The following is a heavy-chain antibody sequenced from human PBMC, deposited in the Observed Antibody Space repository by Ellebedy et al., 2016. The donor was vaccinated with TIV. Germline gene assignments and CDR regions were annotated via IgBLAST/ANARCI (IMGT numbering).Heavy chain of an antibody. CDR1: GGSFSGYY. J-gene: IGHJ4*02. V-gene: IGHV4-34*01. D-gene: IGHD3-10*01. CDR3: ADIWSLDY. CDR2: INHSGST. Sequence: SQTLSLTXXVYGGSFSGYYWSWIRQPPGKGLEWIGEINHSGSTNYNPSLKSRVTISVDTSKNQFSLKLSSVTAADTAVYYCADIWSLDYWGQGTLVTVSS.